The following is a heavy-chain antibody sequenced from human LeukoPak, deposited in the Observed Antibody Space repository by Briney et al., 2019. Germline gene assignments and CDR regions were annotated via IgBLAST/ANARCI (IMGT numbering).Heavy chain of an antibody. CDR1: GYTFTSYY. J-gene: IGHJ4*02. CDR2: INPSGGST. Sequence: ASVKVSCKASGYTFTSYYMHWVRQAPGQGLEWMGIINPSGGSTSYAQKFQGRVTMTRDTSTSTVYMELSSLRSEDTAVYYCARGPGGRIAARLLGYWGQGTLVTVSS. CDR3: ARGPGGRIAARLLGY. D-gene: IGHD6-6*01. V-gene: IGHV1-46*01.